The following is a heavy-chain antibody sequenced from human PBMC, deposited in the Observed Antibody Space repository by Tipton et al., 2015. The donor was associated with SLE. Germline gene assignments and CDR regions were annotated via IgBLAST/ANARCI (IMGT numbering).Heavy chain of an antibody. Sequence: TLSLTCTVSDDSIGSHYWTWIRQPPGKGLEYIGYIYYTGSTNYNPSLKSRVTISVDTSKNQFSLKLRSVTAADTAVYFCARYYCTTTRCYYFDYWGRGTLVTVSS. CDR3: ARYYCTTTRCYYFDY. CDR2: IYYTGST. J-gene: IGHJ4*02. D-gene: IGHD2-2*01. V-gene: IGHV4-59*11. CDR1: DDSIGSHY.